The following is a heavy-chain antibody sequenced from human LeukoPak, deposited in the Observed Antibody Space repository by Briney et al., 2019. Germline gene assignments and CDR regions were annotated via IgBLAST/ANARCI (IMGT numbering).Heavy chain of an antibody. CDR1: GDSISSSAYF. V-gene: IGHV4-39*01. D-gene: IGHD3-10*01. J-gene: IGHJ4*02. CDR2: IYYSGKT. Sequence: PSETLSLTCIVSGDSISSSAYFWGWIRQPPGKGLEWIGSIYYSGKTYYSASLKSRVTMSVDTSKNLFSLRLTSLTAADTAIFYCARRRWYGGFDCWGQGTLVTVSS. CDR3: ARRRWYGGFDC.